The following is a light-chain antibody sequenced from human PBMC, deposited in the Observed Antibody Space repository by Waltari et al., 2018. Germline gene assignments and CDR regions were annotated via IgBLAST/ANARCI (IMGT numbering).Light chain of an antibody. V-gene: IGLV2-11*01. J-gene: IGLJ3*02. CDR1: SSDVGGYHY. CDR3: CSYAGRYTWV. CDR2: DVS. Sequence: QSALTQPRSVSGSPGQAVTIPCTGTSSDVGGYHYVSWFQQHPGKAPKLMIHDVSKRPSGVPDRFSGSKSGNTASLTISGLQADDETDYYCCSYAGRYTWVFGGGTKLTVL.